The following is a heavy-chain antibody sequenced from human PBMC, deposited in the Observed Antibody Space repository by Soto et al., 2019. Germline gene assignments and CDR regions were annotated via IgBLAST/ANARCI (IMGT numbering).Heavy chain of an antibody. CDR2: IDPSGSYT. CDR3: ARQRRSYGNWFDP. J-gene: IGHJ5*02. CDR1: GYXFTSYW. Sequence: PXEXLKISCKCSGYXFTSYWIIWVRHMPGKGLEFIGRIDPSGSYTNYSPSFQGHVTISADKSIRTAYLQWSSLKASDTAMYYCARQRRSYGNWFDPWGQGTLGTVSS. D-gene: IGHD3-16*01. V-gene: IGHV5-10-1*01.